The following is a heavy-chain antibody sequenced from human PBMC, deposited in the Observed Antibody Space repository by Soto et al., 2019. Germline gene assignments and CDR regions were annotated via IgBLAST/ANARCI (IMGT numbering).Heavy chain of an antibody. J-gene: IGHJ4*02. CDR1: GCSISSSSFH. D-gene: IGHD6-19*01. CDR3: ARAVAVAADFDY. CDR2: IYYSGST. Sequence: PSETLSLTCTVSGCSISSSSFHWGWIRQPPGKGLEWIGSIYYSGSTYYSPSLKSRVTISVDTSKNQFSLKLSSVTAADTAVYYCARAVAVAADFDYWGQGTLVTVSS. V-gene: IGHV4-39*07.